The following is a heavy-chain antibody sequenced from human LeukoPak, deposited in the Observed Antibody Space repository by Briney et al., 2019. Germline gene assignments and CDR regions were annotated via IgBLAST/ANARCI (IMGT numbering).Heavy chain of an antibody. J-gene: IGHJ4*02. CDR1: GFTVSSNY. V-gene: IGHV3-23*01. CDR3: AKDSYDSSGSRYDY. CDR2: ISDRGDRT. D-gene: IGHD3-22*01. Sequence: GGSLRLSCAASGFTVSSNYMSWVRQAPGKGLEWVSAISDRGDRTWDADSVKGRVTISRDNYKNTLFLQMNSLRAEDTAIYYCAKDSYDSSGSRYDYWGQGTLVTVSS.